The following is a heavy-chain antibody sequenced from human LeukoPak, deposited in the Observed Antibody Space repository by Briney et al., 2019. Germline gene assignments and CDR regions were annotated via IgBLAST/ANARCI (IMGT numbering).Heavy chain of an antibody. Sequence: GGSLRLSCAASGFTVSSNFMSWVRQAPGKGLEWVANIKQDGSEKYYVDSVKGRFTISRDNAKNSLYLQMNSLRAEDTAVYYCARARHTLFDPWGQGTLVTVSS. CDR2: IKQDGSEK. CDR3: ARARHTLFDP. CDR1: GFTVSSNF. V-gene: IGHV3-7*04. J-gene: IGHJ5*02. D-gene: IGHD2-2*02.